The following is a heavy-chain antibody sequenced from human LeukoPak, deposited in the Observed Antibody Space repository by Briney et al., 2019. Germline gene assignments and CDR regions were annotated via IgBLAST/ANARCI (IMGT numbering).Heavy chain of an antibody. J-gene: IGHJ4*02. CDR1: GFSFSNYG. V-gene: IGHV3-30*02. CDR2: IRYDGSNK. CDR3: AKDRYSSGWHHFDY. Sequence: PGWSLRLSCAASGFSFSNYGMHWVRQAPGKGLEGVAFIRYDGSNKYYADSVKGRFTISRDNSKNTLYLQMNSLRAEDTALYYCAKDRYSSGWHHFDYWGQGTLVTVSS. D-gene: IGHD6-19*01.